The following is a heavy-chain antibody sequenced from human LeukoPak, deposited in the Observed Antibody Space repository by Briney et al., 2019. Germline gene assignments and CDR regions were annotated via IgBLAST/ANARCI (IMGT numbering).Heavy chain of an antibody. J-gene: IGHJ4*02. CDR3: AKDISSGVVVITPQLDY. V-gene: IGHV3-9*01. CDR1: GFTFDDYA. D-gene: IGHD3-22*01. CDR2: ISWNSGSI. Sequence: GRSLRLSCAASGFTFDDYAMHWVRQAPGKGLEWVSGISWNSGSIGYADSVKGRFTISRDNAKNSLYLQMNSLRAEDTALYYCAKDISSGVVVITPQLDYWGQGTLVTVSS.